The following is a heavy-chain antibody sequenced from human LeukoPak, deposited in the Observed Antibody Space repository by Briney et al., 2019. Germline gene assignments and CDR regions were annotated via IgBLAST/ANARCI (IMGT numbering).Heavy chain of an antibody. J-gene: IGHJ6*03. V-gene: IGHV4-59*01. D-gene: IGHD5-18*01. CDR1: GGSISSYY. CDR2: IYYSGST. CDR3: ARTTEGGYTYGYFYYYYMDV. Sequence: PSETLSLTCTVSGGSISSYYWSWIRQPPGKGLEWIGYIYYSGSTNYNPSLKSRVTISVDTSKNQFSLKLRSVTAADTAVYYCARTTEGGYTYGYFYYYYMDVWGKGTTVTISS.